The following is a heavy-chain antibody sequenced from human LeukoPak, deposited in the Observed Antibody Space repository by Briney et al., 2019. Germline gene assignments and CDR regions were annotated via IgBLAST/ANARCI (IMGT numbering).Heavy chain of an antibody. CDR2: IYYSGNT. CDR3: ARAVAVDGGYFDY. J-gene: IGHJ4*02. Sequence: SETLSLTCTVSGGSISSSSYYWDWIRQPPGKGLEWIGNIYYSGNTYYNPSLKSRVTISVDTSKNQFSLKLSSVTAADTAVYYCARAVAVDGGYFDYWGQGTLVTVSS. CDR1: GGSISSSSYY. D-gene: IGHD6-19*01. V-gene: IGHV4-39*07.